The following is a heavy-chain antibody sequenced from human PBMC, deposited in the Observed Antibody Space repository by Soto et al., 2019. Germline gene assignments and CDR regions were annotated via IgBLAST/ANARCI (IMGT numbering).Heavy chain of an antibody. V-gene: IGHV1-8*01. CDR1: EYTFTNND. D-gene: IGHD6-6*01. Sequence: SVKVACKASEYTFTNNDINWVRQAPGQGLEWIGWMNTNTNTTDSAEVFDGRVSLTLDTSISTAYMQLNSLKIDDTAVYYCAREVVETSSLWLDPWGQGSVVGVSS. CDR3: AREVVETSSLWLDP. J-gene: IGHJ5*02. CDR2: MNTNTNTT.